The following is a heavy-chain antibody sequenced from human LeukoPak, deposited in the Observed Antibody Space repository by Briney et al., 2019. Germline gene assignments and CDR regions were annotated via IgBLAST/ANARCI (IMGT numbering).Heavy chain of an antibody. J-gene: IGHJ4*02. V-gene: IGHV3-23*01. Sequence: GGSLRLSCAASGFTFSSYEMNWVRQPPGKGLEWVSSIFPSGGEIHYADSVRGRFTISRDNSKGTLSLQMNSLRAEDTAIYYCATYRQVLLPFESWGQGTLVTVPS. CDR3: ATYRQVLLPFES. CDR2: IFPSGGEI. CDR1: GFTFSSYE. D-gene: IGHD2-8*02.